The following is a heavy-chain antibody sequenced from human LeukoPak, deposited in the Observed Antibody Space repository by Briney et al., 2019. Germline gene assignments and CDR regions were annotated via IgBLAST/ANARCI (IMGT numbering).Heavy chain of an antibody. Sequence: SETLSLTCAVSGGSISSGSYSWSWIRQPPGKGLEWIGYIYPRGSTYYNPSLKSRVILSLDKSADQFSLNLSSVTAADTTVYYCARFSPRAMGNYLDFWGQGTLVTVSS. CDR3: ARFSPRAMGNYLDF. V-gene: IGHV4-30-2*01. CDR1: GGSISSGSYS. J-gene: IGHJ4*02. CDR2: IYPRGST. D-gene: IGHD7-27*01.